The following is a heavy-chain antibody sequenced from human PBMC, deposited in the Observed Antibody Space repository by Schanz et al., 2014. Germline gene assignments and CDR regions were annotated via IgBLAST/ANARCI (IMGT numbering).Heavy chain of an antibody. CDR3: ARDRIGHYYGSGSIDP. V-gene: IGHV1-18*04. Sequence: QVQLVQSGGEVKKPGASVKVSCKASGYTFTSYGISWVRQAHGQGLEWMGWISGYNGNTNYAQKLQGRVTMTTDTSMSTAYMELRSLRSDDTAVYYCARDRIGHYYGSGSIDPWGQGTLVTVSS. D-gene: IGHD3-10*01. CDR2: ISGYNGNT. CDR1: GYTFTSYG. J-gene: IGHJ5*02.